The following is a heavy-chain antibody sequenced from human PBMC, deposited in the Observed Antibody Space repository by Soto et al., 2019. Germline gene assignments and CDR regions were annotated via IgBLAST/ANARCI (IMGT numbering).Heavy chain of an antibody. CDR3: ARPRGYSNYDDY. CDR2: ISSSSTSI. CDR1: GFTFSSYS. J-gene: IGHJ4*02. D-gene: IGHD4-4*01. Sequence: EVHLVESGGGLVQPGGSLRLSCAASGFTFSSYSMNWVRQAPGKGLEWLSYISSSSTSIYYADSVKGRFTISRDNAKNSLYLQMNSRRAEDTAVYYCARPRGYSNYDDYWGQGTLVSVSS. V-gene: IGHV3-48*01.